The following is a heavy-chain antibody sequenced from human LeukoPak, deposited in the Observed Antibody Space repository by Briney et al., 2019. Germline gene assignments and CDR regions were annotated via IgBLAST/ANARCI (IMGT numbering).Heavy chain of an antibody. D-gene: IGHD4-23*01. CDR1: GFTFNTYS. Sequence: PGGSLRLSCAASGFTFNTYSMNWVRQAPGRGLEWVSYIGSHGTTIYYADSVKGRFTISRDNAKNSLYLQMNSLRAEDTAVYYCARHDYGGNSPNYWGQGTLVTVSS. J-gene: IGHJ4*02. CDR2: IGSHGTTI. CDR3: ARHDYGGNSPNY. V-gene: IGHV3-48*04.